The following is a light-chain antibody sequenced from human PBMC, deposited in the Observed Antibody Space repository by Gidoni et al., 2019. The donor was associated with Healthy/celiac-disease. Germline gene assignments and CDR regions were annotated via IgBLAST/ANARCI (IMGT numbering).Light chain of an antibody. CDR1: QDISNY. CDR2: DAS. V-gene: IGKV1-33*01. J-gene: IGKJ2*01. Sequence: DIQMIQSPSSLSASVGDRVTITCQASQDISNYLNWYQQKPGKAPKLLIYDASNLETGVPSRFSGSGSGTDFTFTISSLQPEDIATYYCQQYDNLPPPTFGQXTKLEIK. CDR3: QQYDNLPPPT.